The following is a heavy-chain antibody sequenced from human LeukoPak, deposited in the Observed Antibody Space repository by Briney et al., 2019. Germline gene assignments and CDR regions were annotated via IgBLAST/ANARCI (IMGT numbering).Heavy chain of an antibody. V-gene: IGHV3-33*01. CDR3: ARKVTGSPYVDY. CDR1: GFIFSSYG. D-gene: IGHD1-26*01. J-gene: IGHJ4*02. CDR2: IWFDGTNK. Sequence: GGSLRLSCAASGFIFSSYGMHWVRQAPGKGLEWVAVIWFDGTNKYYADSVKGRFTISRDNSKNTLHLQMNSLRAEDTAVYYCARKVTGSPYVDYWGQGTLVTVSS.